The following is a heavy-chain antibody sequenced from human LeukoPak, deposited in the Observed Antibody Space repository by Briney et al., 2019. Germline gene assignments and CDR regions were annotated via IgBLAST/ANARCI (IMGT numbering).Heavy chain of an antibody. J-gene: IGHJ4*02. V-gene: IGHV3-72*01. CDR3: VRTSLQGNGWSDFDS. CDR1: GFIFGDHY. CDR2: IRNKVNSYST. D-gene: IGHD2-15*01. Sequence: PGGSLRLSCVASGFIFGDHYMDWVRQAPGKGLEHVARIRNKVNSYSTEHAASVKGRFTISRDDSKNSLYLQMNSLEIEDTAVYYCVRTSLQGNGWSDFDSWGQGTLVTVSS.